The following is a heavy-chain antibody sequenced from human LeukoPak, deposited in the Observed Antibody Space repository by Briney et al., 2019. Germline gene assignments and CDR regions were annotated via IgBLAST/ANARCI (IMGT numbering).Heavy chain of an antibody. Sequence: PSETLSLTCAVYGGSFSGYYWSWIRQPPGKGLEWIGEINHSGSTNYNPSLKSRVTISVDTSKNQFSLKLSSVTAADTAVYYCARGNYLAGRISRYGMDVWGQGTTVTVSS. D-gene: IGHD2/OR15-2a*01. J-gene: IGHJ6*02. V-gene: IGHV4-34*01. CDR1: GGSFSGYY. CDR3: ARGNYLAGRISRYGMDV. CDR2: INHSGST.